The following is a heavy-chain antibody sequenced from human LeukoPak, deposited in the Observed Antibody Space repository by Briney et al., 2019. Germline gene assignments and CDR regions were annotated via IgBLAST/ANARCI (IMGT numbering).Heavy chain of an antibody. J-gene: IGHJ6*02. CDR2: ISGYKGNT. V-gene: IGHV1-18*01. CDR1: GYTFTSYG. CDR3: ARGYYDSGGYYYYYYGMDV. D-gene: IGHD3-22*01. Sequence: ASVKVSCKASGYTFTSYGISWVRQAPGQGLEWMGWISGYKGNTNYAQKLQGRVTMTTDTSTSTAYMELRSLRSDDTAVYYCARGYYDSGGYYYYYYGMDVWGQGTTVTVSS.